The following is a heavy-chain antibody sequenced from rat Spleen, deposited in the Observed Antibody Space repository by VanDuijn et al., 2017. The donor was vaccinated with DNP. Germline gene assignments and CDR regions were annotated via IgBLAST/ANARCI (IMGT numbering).Heavy chain of an antibody. CDR2: ISYEGSST. Sequence: EVQLVESGGGLVQPGRSLKLSCAASGFTFSDYYMAWVRQAPKKGLEWVASISYEGSSTYYGDSVKGRFTISRDNAKSTLYLQMNSLRSEDTATYYCARHRSYYGYNYFDYWGQGVMVTVSS. D-gene: IGHD1-9*01. CDR1: GFTFSDYY. V-gene: IGHV5-22*01. J-gene: IGHJ2*01. CDR3: ARHRSYYGYNYFDY.